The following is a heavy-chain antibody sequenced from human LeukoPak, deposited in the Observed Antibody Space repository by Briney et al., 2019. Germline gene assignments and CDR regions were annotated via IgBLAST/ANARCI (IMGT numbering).Heavy chain of an antibody. Sequence: PSETLSLTCTVSGYSISSGYYWGWIRQPPGKGLEWIGSIYHSGSTYYNPSLKSRVTISVDTSKNQFSLKLSSVTAADTAVYYCARVRVEYGFDYWGQGTLVTVSS. V-gene: IGHV4-38-2*02. CDR2: IYHSGST. D-gene: IGHD2-8*02. CDR1: GYSISSGYY. J-gene: IGHJ4*02. CDR3: ARVRVEYGFDY.